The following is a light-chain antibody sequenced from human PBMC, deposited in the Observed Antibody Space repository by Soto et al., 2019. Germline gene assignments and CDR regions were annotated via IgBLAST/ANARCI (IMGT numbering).Light chain of an antibody. CDR1: QSISNW. CDR3: QQYNTYLWT. Sequence: DIQMTQSPSTLSASVGDRVIITCRASQSISNWLAWYQQKPGRLPRLLIYQASTLEGGVPSRFSGSGSGTEFTLTISSLQPDDFATYYCQQYNTYLWTFGQGTKVDIK. V-gene: IGKV1-5*03. CDR2: QAS. J-gene: IGKJ1*01.